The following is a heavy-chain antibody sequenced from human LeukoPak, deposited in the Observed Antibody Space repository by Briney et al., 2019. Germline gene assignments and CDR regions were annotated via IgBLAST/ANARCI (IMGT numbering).Heavy chain of an antibody. CDR1: GFTFSSYW. V-gene: IGHV3-74*01. Sequence: PGGSLRLSCAASGFTFSSYWMHWVRQAPGKGLVWVSRINSDGSSTSYADSVKGRFTISRDNAKNALYLKMNSLRAEDTAVYYCARDWAPRNYDFWSGYSTGWFDPWGQGTLVTVSS. J-gene: IGHJ5*02. CDR2: INSDGSST. D-gene: IGHD3-3*01. CDR3: ARDWAPRNYDFWSGYSTGWFDP.